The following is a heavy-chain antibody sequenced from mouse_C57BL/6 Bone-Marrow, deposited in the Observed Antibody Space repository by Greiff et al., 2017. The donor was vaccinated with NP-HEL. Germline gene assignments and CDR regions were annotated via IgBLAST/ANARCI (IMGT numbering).Heavy chain of an antibody. CDR3: ARGAIRDY. V-gene: IGHV1-42*01. Sequence: DVKLVESGPELVKPGASVKISCKASGYSFTGYYMNWVKQSPEKSLEWIGEINPSTGGTTYNQKFKAKATLTVDKSSSTAYMQLKSLTSEDSAVYYCARGAIRDYWGQGTTLTVSS. CDR2: INPSTGGT. CDR1: GYSFTGYY. D-gene: IGHD1-2*01. J-gene: IGHJ2*01.